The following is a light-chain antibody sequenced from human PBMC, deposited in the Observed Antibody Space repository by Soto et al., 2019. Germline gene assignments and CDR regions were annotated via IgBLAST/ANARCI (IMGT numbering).Light chain of an antibody. V-gene: IGKV1-33*01. CDR2: DAS. CDR3: PHYHSLPPT. Sequence: DIQMTQSPSSLSASVGDRVTITCQASQDISNFLSWYQHKPGKAPKLLLYDASDLETGVPSRVSGSGSATPFAFTFGSLLPGEFAIDFCPHYHSLPPTFSLGTKLEI. CDR1: QDISNF. J-gene: IGKJ2*01.